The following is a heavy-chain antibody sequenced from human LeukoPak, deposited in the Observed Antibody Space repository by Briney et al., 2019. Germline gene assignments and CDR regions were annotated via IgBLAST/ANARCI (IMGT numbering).Heavy chain of an antibody. CDR3: ARDGSESSGYYYAL. D-gene: IGHD3-22*01. V-gene: IGHV3-21*01. CDR2: ITSISSSI. J-gene: IGHJ4*02. Sequence: GGSLRLSCAASGFTVSSYGMNWVRQPPGKGLEWVSSITSISSSINYADSVKGRFTISRDNAKNSLYLQMNSLRAEDTAVYYCARDGSESSGYYYALWGQGTLVTVSS. CDR1: GFTVSSYG.